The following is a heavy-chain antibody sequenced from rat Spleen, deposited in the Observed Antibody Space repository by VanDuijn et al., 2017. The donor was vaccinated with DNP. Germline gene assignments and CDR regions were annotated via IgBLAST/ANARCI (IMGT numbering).Heavy chain of an antibody. CDR2: ISNTGDNT. Sequence: EVQLVESGGGLVQPGRSLKLSCVASGFIFSNFWMTWIRQAPGKGLEWVASISNTGDNTYYSDSVKGRFTISRDNAKSTLYLQMDSLRSEDTATYYCARSDSYGFPYWGQGTLVTVSS. D-gene: IGHD1-2*01. J-gene: IGHJ3*01. V-gene: IGHV5-31*01. CDR3: ARSDSYGFPY. CDR1: GFIFSNFW.